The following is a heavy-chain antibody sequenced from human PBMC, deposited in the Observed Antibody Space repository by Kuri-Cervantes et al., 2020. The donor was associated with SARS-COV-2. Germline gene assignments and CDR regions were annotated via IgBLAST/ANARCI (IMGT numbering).Heavy chain of an antibody. J-gene: IGHJ6*02. CDR1: GYTFTGYY. CDR3: ATESYYGSGSYYYYYYGMDV. D-gene: IGHD3-10*01. CDR2: INPNSGGT. Sequence: ALVKVSCKASGYTFTGYYMHWVRQAPGQGLEWMGWINPNSGGTNYAQKFQGRVTMTRDTSISTAYMELSRLRSDDTAVYYCATESYYGSGSYYYYYYGMDVWGQGTTGTVSS. V-gene: IGHV1-2*02.